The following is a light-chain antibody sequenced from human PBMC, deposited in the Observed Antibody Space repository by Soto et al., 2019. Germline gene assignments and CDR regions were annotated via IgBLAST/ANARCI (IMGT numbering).Light chain of an antibody. Sequence: IQMTQSPSSLSSSVRDRVTITCQASQDISNYLNWYQQKPGKAPKLLICDASNLEPGVPSRFSGSGSGTDFTFTISSLQPEDIATYYCQQFDNLPFTFGSGTKVDIK. V-gene: IGKV1-33*01. J-gene: IGKJ3*01. CDR3: QQFDNLPFT. CDR1: QDISNY. CDR2: DAS.